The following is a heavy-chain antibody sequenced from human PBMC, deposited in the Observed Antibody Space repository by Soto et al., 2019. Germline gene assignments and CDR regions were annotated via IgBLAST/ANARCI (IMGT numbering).Heavy chain of an antibody. J-gene: IGHJ6*02. Sequence: SETLSLTCAVSGGSISSGGYSWSWIRQPPGKGLEWIGYIYHSGSTYYNPSLKSRVTISVDTSKNQFSLKLSSVTAADTAVYYCARQGSGSYYDVDYYYYGMDVWGQGTTVTVSS. CDR3: ARQGSGSYYDVDYYYYGMDV. CDR1: GGSISSGGYS. CDR2: IYHSGST. D-gene: IGHD1-26*01. V-gene: IGHV4-30-2*03.